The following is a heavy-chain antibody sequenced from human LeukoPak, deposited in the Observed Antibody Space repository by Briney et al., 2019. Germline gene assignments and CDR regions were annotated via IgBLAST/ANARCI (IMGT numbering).Heavy chain of an antibody. CDR2: IKQDGSEK. V-gene: IGHV3-7*04. D-gene: IGHD6-13*01. CDR3: ARVAAAVPDY. J-gene: IGHJ4*02. Sequence: GGSLRLSCAVSGFTFTTYWVSWVRQAPGKGLEWVANIKQDGSEKYYMDSVKGRFTISRDNAKNSLYLQMNSLRAEDTAVYYCARVAAAVPDYWGQGTLVTVSP. CDR1: GFTFTTYW.